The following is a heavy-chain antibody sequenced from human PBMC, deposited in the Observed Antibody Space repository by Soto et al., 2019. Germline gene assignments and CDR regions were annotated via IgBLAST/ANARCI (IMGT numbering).Heavy chain of an antibody. CDR3: ARDSITIFGVVITGYYYYGMDV. CDR1: GYTFTSYG. Sequence: ASVKVSCKASGYTFTSYGISWVRQAPGQGLEWMGWISAYNGNTNYAQKLQGRVTMTTDTSTSTAYMELRSLGSDDTAVYYCARDSITIFGVVITGYYYYGMDVWGQGTTVTVSS. D-gene: IGHD3-3*01. V-gene: IGHV1-18*01. J-gene: IGHJ6*02. CDR2: ISAYNGNT.